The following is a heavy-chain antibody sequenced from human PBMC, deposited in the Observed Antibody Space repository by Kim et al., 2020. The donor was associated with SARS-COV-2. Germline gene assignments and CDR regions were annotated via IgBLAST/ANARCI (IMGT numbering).Heavy chain of an antibody. D-gene: IGHD3-9*01. CDR2: ISGSGGST. CDR3: ARLDWLFGWGQFDY. CDR1: GFTFSSYA. V-gene: IGHV3-23*01. Sequence: GGSLRLSCAASGFTFSSYAMSWVRQAPGKGLEWVSAISGSGGSTYYADSVKGRFTISRDNSKNTLYLQMNSLRAEDTAVYYCARLDWLFGWGQFDYWGQGTLVTVSS. J-gene: IGHJ4*02.